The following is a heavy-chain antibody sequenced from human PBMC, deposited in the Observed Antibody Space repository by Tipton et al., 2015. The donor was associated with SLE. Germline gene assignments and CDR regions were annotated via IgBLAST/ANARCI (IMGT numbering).Heavy chain of an antibody. J-gene: IGHJ4*02. Sequence: SLRLSCTASGLTFGDNAMSWFRQAPGKGLEWVGFIRREALVGTPDYAASVKGRFTISGDDSKRIAYLQMNNLKIEDTAIYYCPRAQLEGGKYFFDYWGQGTLVTVSS. CDR2: IRREALVGTP. V-gene: IGHV3-49*03. CDR3: PRAQLEGGKYFFDY. D-gene: IGHD3-16*01. CDR1: GLTFGDNA.